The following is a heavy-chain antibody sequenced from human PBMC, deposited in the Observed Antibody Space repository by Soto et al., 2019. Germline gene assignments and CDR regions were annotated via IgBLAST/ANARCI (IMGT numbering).Heavy chain of an antibody. CDR3: GRSQGSSTSLEIYYYYYYGMDV. J-gene: IGHJ6*02. Sequence: QVQLVQSGAEVKKPGSSVNVSCKASGGTFSSYAISWVRQAPGQGLEWMGGIIPISGTANYAQKFQGRVTITADESTSTAYMELSSLRSEDTAVYYCGRSQGSSTSLEIYYYYYYGMDVWGQGTTVTVSS. D-gene: IGHD2-2*01. CDR1: GGTFSSYA. CDR2: IIPISGTA. V-gene: IGHV1-69*01.